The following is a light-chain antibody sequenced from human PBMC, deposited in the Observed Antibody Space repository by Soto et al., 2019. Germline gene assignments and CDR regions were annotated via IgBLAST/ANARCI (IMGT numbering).Light chain of an antibody. J-gene: IGKJ1*01. CDR2: WAS. CDR1: KSVFSNSNNKNC. V-gene: IGKV4-1*01. Sequence: DIVMTQSPDSLAVSLGERATINCKSSKSVFSNSNNKNCIAWYQQKSGQPPKLLIYWASSRESGVPDRFSGGGSGTDFTLTISSLQAEDGATYYFQHYYSIPWTFGQGTRVEIK. CDR3: QHYYSIPWT.